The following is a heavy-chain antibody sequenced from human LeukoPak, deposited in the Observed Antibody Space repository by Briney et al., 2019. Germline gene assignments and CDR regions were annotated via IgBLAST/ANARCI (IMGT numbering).Heavy chain of an antibody. Sequence: ASVKVSCKASGYTFTSYYMHWVRQAPGQGLEWMGIINPSGGSTSYAQKFQGRVTMTRDTSTSTVYMELSSLRSEDTAVYYCARGQWVAVETGAFDIWGQGTMVTVSS. CDR1: GYTFTSYY. V-gene: IGHV1-46*01. J-gene: IGHJ3*02. CDR2: INPSGGST. CDR3: ARGQWVAVETGAFDI. D-gene: IGHD6-19*01.